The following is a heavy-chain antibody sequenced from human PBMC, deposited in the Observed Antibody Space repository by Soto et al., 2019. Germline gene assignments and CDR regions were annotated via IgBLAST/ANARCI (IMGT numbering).Heavy chain of an antibody. D-gene: IGHD1-26*01. V-gene: IGHV5-10-1*01. J-gene: IGHJ4*02. CDR1: GYSFISYW. Sequence: GESLKISCKGSGYSFISYWISWVRQMPGKGLDWMGKIDPTDSYTNYSPSFQGHVTISADKSISTAYLQWSSLKASDTAVYYCARERQWEPLPYWGQGTLVTVSS. CDR3: ARERQWEPLPY. CDR2: IDPTDSYT.